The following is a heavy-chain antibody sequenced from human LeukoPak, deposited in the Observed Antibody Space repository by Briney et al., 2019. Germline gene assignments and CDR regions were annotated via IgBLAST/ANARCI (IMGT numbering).Heavy chain of an antibody. J-gene: IGHJ4*02. CDR1: GYSISSGYY. Sequence: KPSETLSLTCTVSGYSISSGYYWGWIRQPPGKGLEWIGSIYHSGSTYYNPSLKSRVTISVDTSKNQFSLKLSSVTAADTAVYYCARSFSGYYDFWSGYWSLYYWGQGTLVTVSS. CDR3: ARSFSGYYDFWSGYWSLYY. CDR2: IYHSGST. D-gene: IGHD3-3*01. V-gene: IGHV4-38-2*02.